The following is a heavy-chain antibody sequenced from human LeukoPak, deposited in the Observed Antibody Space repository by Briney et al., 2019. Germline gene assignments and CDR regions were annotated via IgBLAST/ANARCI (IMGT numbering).Heavy chain of an antibody. CDR1: GYTFSAFH. V-gene: IGHV1-2*02. CDR3: AKASLMITFGGGAFDI. CDR2: INPNSGGT. D-gene: IGHD3-16*01. Sequence: ASVKVSCKASGYTFSAFHIHWVRQDPGQGLEWMGWINPNSGGTNFAPKFHGRVSMTRDTSLSTAYMELSSLRSDDTAVYYCAKASLMITFGGGAFDIWGQGTMVTVSS. J-gene: IGHJ3*02.